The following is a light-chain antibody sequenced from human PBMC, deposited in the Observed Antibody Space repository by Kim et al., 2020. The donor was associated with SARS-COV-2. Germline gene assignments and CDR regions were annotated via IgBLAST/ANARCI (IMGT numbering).Light chain of an antibody. J-gene: IGKJ2*01. CDR3: QQYGTSPMYT. Sequence: SPGESATLSCRASQSVSSNYLAWYLQKPGQAPRLLIYDASSRATGIPDKFSGSGSGTDFTLTISILEPEDSAVYYCQQYGTSPMYTFGQGTKLEI. CDR1: QSVSSNY. CDR2: DAS. V-gene: IGKV3-20*01.